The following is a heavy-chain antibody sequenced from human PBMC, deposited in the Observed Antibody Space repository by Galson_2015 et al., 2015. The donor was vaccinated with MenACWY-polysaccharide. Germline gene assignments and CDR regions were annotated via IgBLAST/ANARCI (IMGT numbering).Heavy chain of an antibody. CDR3: GRTYCSRTSCYGMDV. CDR1: GYTFSGYH. J-gene: IGHJ6*02. CDR2: IHPNSGGT. Sequence: SVKVSCKASGYTFSGYHIHWVRQAPGQGLEWMGWIHPNSGGTTFAQKFQGRVTMTRDTSVSTVYMELNSLRSDDTAVYHCGRTYCSRTSCYGMDVWGQGTTVTVSS. V-gene: IGHV1-2*02. D-gene: IGHD2-2*01.